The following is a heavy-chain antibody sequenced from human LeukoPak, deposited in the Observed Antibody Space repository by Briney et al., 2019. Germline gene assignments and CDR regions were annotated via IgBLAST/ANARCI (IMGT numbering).Heavy chain of an antibody. CDR1: GGSISSGGYY. J-gene: IGHJ5*02. V-gene: IGHV4-31*03. Sequence: PSETLSLTCTVSGGSISSGGYYWSWIRQHPGKGLEWIGYIYYSGSTYYNPSLKSRVTISVDTSKNQFSLELSSVTAADTAVYYCAGATYYYDSSGYPFDPWGQGTLVTVSS. D-gene: IGHD3-22*01. CDR3: AGATYYYDSSGYPFDP. CDR2: IYYSGST.